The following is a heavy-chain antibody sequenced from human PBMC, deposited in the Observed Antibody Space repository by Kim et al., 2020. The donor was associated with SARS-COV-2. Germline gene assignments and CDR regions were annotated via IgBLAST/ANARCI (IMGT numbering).Heavy chain of an antibody. J-gene: IGHJ4*02. Sequence: ASVKVSCKASGYTFTSYYMHWVRQAPGQGLEWMGIINPSGGSTSYAQKFQGRVTMTRDTSTSTVYMELSSLRSEDTAVYYCARTADYYGSGSYSNFDYWGQGTLVTVSS. CDR1: GYTFTSYY. CDR2: INPSGGST. CDR3: ARTADYYGSGSYSNFDY. V-gene: IGHV1-46*01. D-gene: IGHD3-10*01.